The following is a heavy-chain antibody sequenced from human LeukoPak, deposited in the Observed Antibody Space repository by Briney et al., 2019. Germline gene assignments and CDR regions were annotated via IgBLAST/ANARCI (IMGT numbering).Heavy chain of an antibody. J-gene: IGHJ4*02. Sequence: PGGSLRLSCAASGFTFSNYAMTWVRLAPGKGLEWVSGISNSGGSTYHADSVKGRFTISRDNSRNTLYLQMNSLRAEDTAVYYCAKGMNPLPSYDDYWGQGTLVTVSS. CDR1: GFTFSNYA. V-gene: IGHV3-23*01. CDR2: ISNSGGST. D-gene: IGHD3-3*01. CDR3: AKGMNPLPSYDDY.